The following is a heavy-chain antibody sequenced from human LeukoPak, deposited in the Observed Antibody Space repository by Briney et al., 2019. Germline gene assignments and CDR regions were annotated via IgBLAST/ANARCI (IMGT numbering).Heavy chain of an antibody. CDR1: GVSIRSSNNF. CDR3: ARHEEEDGYNAKTFDF. Sequence: SETLSLTGTVSGVSIRSSNNFWGWIRQPPGKGLEWIGSMHYSGTTYYIPSLRSRATISVDTSKNQFSLKLSSVTAADTAVYYCARHEEEDGYNAKTFDFWGQGTLVTVSS. J-gene: IGHJ4*02. D-gene: IGHD5-24*01. V-gene: IGHV4-39*01. CDR2: MHYSGTT.